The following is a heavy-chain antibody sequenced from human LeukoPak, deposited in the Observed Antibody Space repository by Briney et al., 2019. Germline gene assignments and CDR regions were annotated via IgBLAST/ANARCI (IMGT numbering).Heavy chain of an antibody. CDR1: GFTFADYA. V-gene: IGHV3-49*03. Sequence: QPGRSLRLSCSASGFTFADYALIWFRQAPGKGLESVALIRAKISGETTDYAASVKGRFIISRDNSKSIVYLQMNSLQTDDTGVYYCARWSGSHDWGQGTRVTVSS. D-gene: IGHD3-3*01. CDR3: ARWSGSHD. CDR2: IRAKISGETT. J-gene: IGHJ4*02.